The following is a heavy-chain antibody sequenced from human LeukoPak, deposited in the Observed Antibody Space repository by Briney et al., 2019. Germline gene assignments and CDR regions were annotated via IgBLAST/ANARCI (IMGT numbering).Heavy chain of an antibody. CDR1: GGSISSYY. D-gene: IGHD1-1*01. CDR2: IYYSGNT. Sequence: SETLSLTCTVSGGSISSYYWSWIRKTPGKGLEWIGYIYYSGNTRYNPSLKSRVTMSVDTSKNQFSMNLSSVTAADTAVYYCARYNTGPGPFDYWGQGTLVTVSS. CDR3: ARYNTGPGPFDY. V-gene: IGHV4-59*08. J-gene: IGHJ4*02.